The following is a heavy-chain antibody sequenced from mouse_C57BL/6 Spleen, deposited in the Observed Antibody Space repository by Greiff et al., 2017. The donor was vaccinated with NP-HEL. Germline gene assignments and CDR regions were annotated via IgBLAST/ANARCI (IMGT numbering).Heavy chain of an antibody. CDR1: GYTFTSYW. D-gene: IGHD2-4*01. CDR2: IYPGSGST. Sequence: VQLQQSGAELVKPGASVKMSCKASGYTFTSYWITWVKQRPGQGLEWIGDIYPGSGSTNYNEKFKSKATLTVDTSSSTAYMQLSSLTSEDSAVYYCAVYYDYSGYFDYWGQGTTLTVSS. V-gene: IGHV1-55*01. CDR3: AVYYDYSGYFDY. J-gene: IGHJ2*01.